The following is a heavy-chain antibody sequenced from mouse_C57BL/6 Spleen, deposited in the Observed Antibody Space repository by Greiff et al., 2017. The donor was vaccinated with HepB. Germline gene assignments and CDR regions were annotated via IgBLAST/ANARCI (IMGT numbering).Heavy chain of an antibody. CDR3: ARDYGSSPFDY. D-gene: IGHD1-1*01. Sequence: DVKLVESGGGLVKPGGSLKLSCAASGFTFSDYGMHWVRQAPEKGLEWVAYISSGSSTIYYADTLKGRFTISRDNAKNTLFLQMTSLRSEDTAMYYCARDYGSSPFDYWGQGTTLTVSS. V-gene: IGHV5-17*01. J-gene: IGHJ2*01. CDR1: GFTFSDYG. CDR2: ISSGSSTI.